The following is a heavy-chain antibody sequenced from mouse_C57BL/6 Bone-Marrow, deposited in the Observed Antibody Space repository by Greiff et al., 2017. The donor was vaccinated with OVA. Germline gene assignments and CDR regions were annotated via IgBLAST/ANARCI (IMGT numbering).Heavy chain of an antibody. CDR3: ESGEDYDEETWFAY. CDR2: IYPGSGSP. J-gene: IGHJ3*01. Sequence: VQLQQSGAELVKPGASVKMSCKASGYTFTSYWITWVKQRPGQGLEWIGDIYPGSGSPNYNEKFKSKATLTVDTSSSTAYMQLSSLTSEDSAVYDCESGEDYDEETWFAYWGQGTLVTVSA. D-gene: IGHD2-4*01. V-gene: IGHV1-55*01. CDR1: GYTFTSYW.